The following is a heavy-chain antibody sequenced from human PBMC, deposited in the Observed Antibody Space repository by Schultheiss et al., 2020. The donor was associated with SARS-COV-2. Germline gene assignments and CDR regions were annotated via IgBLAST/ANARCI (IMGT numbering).Heavy chain of an antibody. V-gene: IGHV3-30*19. Sequence: GGSLRLSCAASGFTFSSYGMHWVRQAPGKGLEWVAVISYDGSNKYYADSVKGRFTISRDNSKNTLYLQMNSLRAEDTAVYYCARDLVLFGVTRGGIDYWGQGTLVTVSS. J-gene: IGHJ4*02. CDR3: ARDLVLFGVTRGGIDY. CDR1: GFTFSSYG. D-gene: IGHD3-3*01. CDR2: ISYDGSNK.